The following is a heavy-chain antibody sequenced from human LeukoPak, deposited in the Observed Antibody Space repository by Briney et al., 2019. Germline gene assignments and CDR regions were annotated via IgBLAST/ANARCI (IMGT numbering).Heavy chain of an antibody. V-gene: IGHV4-34*01. Sequence: SETLSLTCAVYGGSFSGYYWSWIRQPPGKGLEWIGEINHSGSTNYNPSLKSRVTISVDTSKNQFSLKLSSVTAADTAVYYCARGSNWAVDCWGQGTLVTVSS. CDR2: INHSGST. CDR1: GGSFSGYY. CDR3: ARGSNWAVDC. D-gene: IGHD7-27*01. J-gene: IGHJ4*02.